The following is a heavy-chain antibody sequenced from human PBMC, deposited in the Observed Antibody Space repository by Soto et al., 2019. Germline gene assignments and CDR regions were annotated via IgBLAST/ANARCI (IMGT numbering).Heavy chain of an antibody. CDR1: GGTFSSYA. CDR3: ARDLGVDSHYYYGMDV. D-gene: IGHD2-15*01. V-gene: IGHV1-69*13. Sequence: GASVKVSCKASGGTFSSYAISWVRQAPGQGLEWMGGIIPIFGTANYAQKFQGRVTITADESTSTAYMELSSLRSEDTAVYYCARDLGVDSHYYYGMDVWGQGTTVTVSS. CDR2: IIPIFGTA. J-gene: IGHJ6*02.